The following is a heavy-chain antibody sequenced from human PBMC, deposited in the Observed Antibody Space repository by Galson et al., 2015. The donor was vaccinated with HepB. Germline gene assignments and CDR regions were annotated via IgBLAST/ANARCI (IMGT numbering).Heavy chain of an antibody. D-gene: IGHD2-21*01. V-gene: IGHV1-69*13. J-gene: IGHJ4*02. CDR3: ARSRAYGGGDPFDY. Sequence: SVTVSCKASGGSLSNYDISWVRQAPGQGLEWMGGVIPTLGTPTYAQNVQARVTITADESTNTAYMELNSLRSDDTAVYYCARSRAYGGGDPFDYWGQGTMVTVSS. CDR1: GGSLSNYD. CDR2: VIPTLGTP.